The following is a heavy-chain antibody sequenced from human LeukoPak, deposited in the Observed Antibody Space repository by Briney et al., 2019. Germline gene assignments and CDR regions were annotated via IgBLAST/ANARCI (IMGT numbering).Heavy chain of an antibody. CDR1: GDSVSNNSAA. V-gene: IGHV6-1*01. J-gene: IGHJ4*02. CDR2: TYYRSKWYS. D-gene: IGHD3-10*01. CDR3: SRGTGGRFDY. Sequence: SQTLSLTCGLTGDSVSNNSAAWNWIRQSPWRGLEWLGRTYYRSKWYSDYAVSVKSRIAINPDTSKNQFSLQLNSVTPEDTAVYYCSRGTGGRFDYWGQGTLVTVSS.